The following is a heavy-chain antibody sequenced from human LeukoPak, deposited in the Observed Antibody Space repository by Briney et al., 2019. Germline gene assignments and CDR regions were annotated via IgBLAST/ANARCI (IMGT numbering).Heavy chain of an antibody. CDR1: GYTFTSYG. Sequence: ASVKVSCKASGYTFTSYGISWVRQAPGQGLEWMGWISAYNGNTNYAQKLQGRVTMTTDTSTSTAYMELRSLRSDDTAVYYCARVFSTAAIFSYYYYYYMDVWGKGTTVTVSS. J-gene: IGHJ6*03. V-gene: IGHV1-18*01. D-gene: IGHD2-2*02. CDR3: ARVFSTAAIFSYYYYYYMDV. CDR2: ISAYNGNT.